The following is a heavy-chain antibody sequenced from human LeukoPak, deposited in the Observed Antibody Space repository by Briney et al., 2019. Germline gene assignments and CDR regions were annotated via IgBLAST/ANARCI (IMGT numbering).Heavy chain of an antibody. CDR2: ISGYNGNT. D-gene: IGHD1-26*01. CDR3: ATPRSGSYSPPFDY. CDR1: GYTFTRYG. J-gene: IGHJ4*02. Sequence: ASVKVSCKASGYTFTRYGISWVRQAPGQGLEWMGWISGYNGNTKYAQKFQGRGTMTTDTSTSTASMELRSLRSDDTAVYYCATPRSGSYSPPFDYWGQGTLVTVSS. V-gene: IGHV1-18*01.